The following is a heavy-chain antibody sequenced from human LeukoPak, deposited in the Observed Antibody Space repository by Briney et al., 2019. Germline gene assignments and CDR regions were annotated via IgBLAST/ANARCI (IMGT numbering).Heavy chain of an antibody. CDR1: GGSFSGYY. Sequence: SETLSLTCAVSGGSFSGYYWTWIRQPPGKGLEWIGEINHSGSANYNPSLKSRVTISLDTSKNQFSLTLSSVTAADTAVYYCARGQGTVTTHWGQGTLVTVSS. CDR3: ARGQGTVTTH. CDR2: INHSGSA. D-gene: IGHD4-17*01. V-gene: IGHV4-34*01. J-gene: IGHJ4*02.